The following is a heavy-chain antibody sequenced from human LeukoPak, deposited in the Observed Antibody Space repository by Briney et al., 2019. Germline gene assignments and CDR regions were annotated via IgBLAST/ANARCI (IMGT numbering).Heavy chain of an antibody. D-gene: IGHD3-16*02. J-gene: IGHJ3*02. CDR3: AREGTGSYRFAFDI. V-gene: IGHV3-13*01. CDR1: GFTFSSYD. CDR2: IGTAGDT. Sequence: GGSLRLSCAASGFTFSSYDMHWVRQATGKGLEWVSAIGTAGDTYYLGSVKGRFTISRENAKNSLYLQMNSLRAGDTAVYYCAREGTGSYRFAFDIWGQGTMVTVSS.